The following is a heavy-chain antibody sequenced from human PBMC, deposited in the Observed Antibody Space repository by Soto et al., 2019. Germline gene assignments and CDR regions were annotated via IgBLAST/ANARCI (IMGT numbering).Heavy chain of an antibody. V-gene: IGHV3-21*02. Sequence: EVQLVESGGGLVKPGGSLRLSCAASGFIFSTYSMNWVRQAPGKGLEWVSSISSSSSYIYYADSMKGRFTISRDNAKNSLYLQMHSLRAEDTALYYCARVILGRYTSCLDYWGQGTLVTVSS. D-gene: IGHD2-2*01. CDR3: ARVILGRYTSCLDY. CDR1: GFIFSTYS. CDR2: ISSSSSYI. J-gene: IGHJ4*02.